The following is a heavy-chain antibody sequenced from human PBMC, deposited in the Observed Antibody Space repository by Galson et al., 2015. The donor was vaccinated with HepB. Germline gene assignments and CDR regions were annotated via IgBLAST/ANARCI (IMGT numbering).Heavy chain of an antibody. V-gene: IGHV1-18*01. CDR2: ISTYNGNT. D-gene: IGHD4-17*01. CDR1: GYRFTSYG. CDR3: ARDYAVTTRNWFDP. J-gene: IGHJ5*02. Sequence: SVKVSCKASGYRFTSYGINWVRQAPGQGLEWMGWISTYNGNTKYAQMVQDRVNMTTDTSTSTAYMELRSLKSDDTAVYYCARDYAVTTRNWFDPWGQGTLVTVSS.